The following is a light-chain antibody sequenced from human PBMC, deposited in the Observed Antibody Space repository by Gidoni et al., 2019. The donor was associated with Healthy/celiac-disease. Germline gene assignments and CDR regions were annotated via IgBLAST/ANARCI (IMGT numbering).Light chain of an antibody. CDR1: QSISSW. J-gene: IGKJ1*01. CDR2: KAS. Sequence: DIQMTQSPSTLSASVGDRVSITCRASQSISSWLAWYQKKPGKAPKLLIYKASTLESGVPSRFSGSGSGTEFTLTISSLQPDDSATYYCQQYNSYSWTFGQGTKVEIK. CDR3: QQYNSYSWT. V-gene: IGKV1-5*03.